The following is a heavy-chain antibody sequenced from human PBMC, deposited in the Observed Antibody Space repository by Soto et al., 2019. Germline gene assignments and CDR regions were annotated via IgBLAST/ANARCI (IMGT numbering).Heavy chain of an antibody. CDR2: ISGSGGST. Sequence: GETLRLSCRATVFTFIGYAMSWIRQAPGKGLEWVSAISGSGGSTYYADSVKGRFTISRDNSKNTLYLQMNSVRAEDTAVYYCAKDQIAAAGRHYYYGMDVWGQGTTVTVSS. CDR1: VFTFIGYA. D-gene: IGHD6-13*01. J-gene: IGHJ6*02. V-gene: IGHV3-23*01. CDR3: AKDQIAAAGRHYYYGMDV.